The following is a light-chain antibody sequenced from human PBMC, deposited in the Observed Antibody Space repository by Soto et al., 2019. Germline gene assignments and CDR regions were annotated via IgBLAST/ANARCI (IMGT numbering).Light chain of an antibody. Sequence: QSALTQPASVSGSPGQSITISCTGTSNDIGSYNLVSWYQHHPGKAPRLIIYEGSKRPSGVSNRLSASKTGRTASLTISGLQPEDEADYYCCSYAGSSSVVFGGGTKLTVL. CDR1: SNDIGSYNL. V-gene: IGLV2-23*01. J-gene: IGLJ2*01. CDR2: EGS. CDR3: CSYAGSSSVV.